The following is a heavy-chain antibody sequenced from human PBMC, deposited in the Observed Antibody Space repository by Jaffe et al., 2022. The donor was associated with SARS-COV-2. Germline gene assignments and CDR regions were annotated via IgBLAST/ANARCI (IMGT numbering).Heavy chain of an antibody. D-gene: IGHD4-17*01. CDR2: IYYSGST. CDR3: ARHYGDKSYYYYMDV. V-gene: IGHV4-39*01. J-gene: IGHJ6*03. Sequence: QLQLQESGPGLVKPSETLSLTCTVSGGSISSSSYYWGWIRQPPGKGLEWIGSIYYSGSTYYNPSLKSRVTISVDTSKNQFSLKLSSVTAADTAVYYCARHYGDKSYYYYMDVWGKGTTVTVSS. CDR1: GGSISSSSYY.